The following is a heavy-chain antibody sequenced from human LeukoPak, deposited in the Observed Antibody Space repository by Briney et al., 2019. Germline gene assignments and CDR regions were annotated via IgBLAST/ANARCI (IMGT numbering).Heavy chain of an antibody. CDR2: IKQDGSEK. Sequence: PGGSLRLSCAASGFTFTTYNMSWVRQAPGKGLEWVANIKQDGSEKYYVDSVKGRFTISRDNAKNSLYLQMNSLRAEDTAVYYCARDPPYSNFDYWGQGTLVTVSS. J-gene: IGHJ4*02. CDR3: ARDPPYSNFDY. D-gene: IGHD2-15*01. CDR1: GFTFTTYN. V-gene: IGHV3-7*01.